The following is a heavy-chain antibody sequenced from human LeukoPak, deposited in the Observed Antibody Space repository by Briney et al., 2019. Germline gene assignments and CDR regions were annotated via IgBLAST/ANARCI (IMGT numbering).Heavy chain of an antibody. Sequence: SETLSLTCTVSGGSIRSGSYYWSWIRQPAGKGLEWIGRIYTSGSTNYNPSLKSRVTISVDTSKNQFSLKLSSVTAADTAVYYCARDLSCSSTSCYGYYYYYYMDVWGKGTTVTVSS. J-gene: IGHJ6*03. CDR3: ARDLSCSSTSCYGYYYYYYMDV. CDR1: GGSIRSGSYY. V-gene: IGHV4-61*02. D-gene: IGHD2-2*01. CDR2: IYTSGST.